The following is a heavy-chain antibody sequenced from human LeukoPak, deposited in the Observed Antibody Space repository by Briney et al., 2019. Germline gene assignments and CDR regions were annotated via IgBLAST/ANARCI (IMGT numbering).Heavy chain of an antibody. V-gene: IGHV4-31*03. CDR3: ARDRAVTRGRIDY. CDR1: GGSISSGGYY. J-gene: IGHJ4*02. D-gene: IGHD4-17*01. CDR2: IYYSGST. Sequence: SQTLSLTCTVSGGSISSGGYYWSWIRQHPGKGLEWIGYIYYSGSTYYNPSLKSRVTISVDTSKNQFSLKLSSVTAADTAVYYCARDRAVTRGRIDYWGQGTLVTVSS.